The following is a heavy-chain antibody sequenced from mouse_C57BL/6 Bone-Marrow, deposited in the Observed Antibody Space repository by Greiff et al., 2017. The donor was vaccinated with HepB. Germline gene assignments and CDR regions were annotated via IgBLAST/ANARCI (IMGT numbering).Heavy chain of an antibody. J-gene: IGHJ4*01. V-gene: IGHV1-69*01. CDR2: IDPSDSYT. CDR1: GYTFTSYW. Sequence: VQLQQPGAELVMPGASVKLSCKASGYTFTSYWMHWVKQRPGQGLEWIGEIDPSDSYTNYNQKFKGKSTLTVDKSSSTAYMQLSSLTSEDSAVYYCAREFPCYNGSSYDYAMDYWGQGTSVTVSS. CDR3: AREFPCYNGSSYDYAMDY. D-gene: IGHD1-1*01.